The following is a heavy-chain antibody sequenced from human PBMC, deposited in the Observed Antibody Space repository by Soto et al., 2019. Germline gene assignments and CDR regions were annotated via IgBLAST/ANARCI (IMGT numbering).Heavy chain of an antibody. Sequence: QVHLVESGGGVVQTGWSLRLSCAGSGFTFSTYSVHWVSQAPGKGLEWVAVISYDGSNEYYADSVKGRFTISRDNSKNTLYLQMNSLRPEDTAVYYCARVYSSLDYGIDYWGQGTLVTVSS. CDR2: ISYDGSNE. CDR3: ARVYSSLDYGIDY. V-gene: IGHV3-30-3*01. J-gene: IGHJ4*02. D-gene: IGHD6-13*01. CDR1: GFTFSTYS.